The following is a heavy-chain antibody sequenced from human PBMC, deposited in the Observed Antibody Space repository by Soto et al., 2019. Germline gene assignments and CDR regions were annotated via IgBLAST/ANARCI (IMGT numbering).Heavy chain of an antibody. Sequence: QVQLVESGGGVVQPGRSLRLSCAASGFTFSAYTMHWVRQAPGKGLEWVALISYHGTNKYYADSVKGRFTISRDNSKDTLYLQMNSLGVEDTALYYCASDLRPTVHTRGVWYFDLWGRGTLVTVSS. V-gene: IGHV3-30-3*01. CDR2: ISYHGTNK. CDR1: GFTFSAYT. D-gene: IGHD4-17*01. J-gene: IGHJ2*01. CDR3: ASDLRPTVHTRGVWYFDL.